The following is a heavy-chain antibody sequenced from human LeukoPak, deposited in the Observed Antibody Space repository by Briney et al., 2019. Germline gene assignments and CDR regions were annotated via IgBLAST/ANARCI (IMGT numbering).Heavy chain of an antibody. CDR1: GGSFSGYY. D-gene: IGHD6-13*01. CDR3: ARVGGPLYSSSWYPAYYYYGMDV. Sequence: SETLSLTCAVYGGSFSGYYWSWIRQPPGKGLEWIGEINHSGSTNYNPSLKSRATISVDTSKNQFSLKLSSVTAADTAVYYCARVGGPLYSSSWYPAYYYYGMDVWGQGTTVTVSS. V-gene: IGHV4-34*01. J-gene: IGHJ6*02. CDR2: INHSGST.